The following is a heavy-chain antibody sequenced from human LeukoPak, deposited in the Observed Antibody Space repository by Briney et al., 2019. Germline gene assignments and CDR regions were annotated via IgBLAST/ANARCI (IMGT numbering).Heavy chain of an antibody. CDR3: ARGSYYYDSSGYSSGWLDP. J-gene: IGHJ5*02. V-gene: IGHV4-59*11. CDR1: GGSISSHY. Sequence: SETLSLTCTVSGGSISSHYWSWIRQPPGKGLEWIGYIYYSGSTNYNPSLESRVTISVDTSKNQFSLKLSSVTAADTAVYYCARGSYYYDSSGYSSGWLDPWGQGTLVTVSS. CDR2: IYYSGST. D-gene: IGHD3-22*01.